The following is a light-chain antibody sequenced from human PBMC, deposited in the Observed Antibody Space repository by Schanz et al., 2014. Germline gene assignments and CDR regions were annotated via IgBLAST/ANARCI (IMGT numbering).Light chain of an antibody. CDR2: DVN. V-gene: IGLV2-14*01. CDR3: SSHTSSRTDV. J-gene: IGLJ1*01. Sequence: QSALTQPPSASGSPGQSVTISCTGTSSDVGGYNYVSWYQQHPGKVPKLMIYDVNNRPSGVSNRFSGSKSGNTASLTISGLQAEDEADYYCSSHTSSRTDVFGTGTKLTVL. CDR1: SSDVGGYNY.